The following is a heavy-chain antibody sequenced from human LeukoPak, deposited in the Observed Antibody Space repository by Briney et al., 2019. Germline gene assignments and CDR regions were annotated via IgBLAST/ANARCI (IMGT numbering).Heavy chain of an antibody. V-gene: IGHV3-30*18. D-gene: IGHD5-18*01. Sequence: GGSLRLSCTAAGFTLTTFGMHWVRQAPGKGLEWVAVISDDGSNRYYADSVKGRFTISRDNSKNTLCLQMNSLRAEDTAMYYCEKDVGTATIFYWYFDLWGRGTLVTVSS. CDR3: EKDVGTATIFYWYFDL. CDR2: ISDDGSNR. CDR1: GFTLTTFG. J-gene: IGHJ2*01.